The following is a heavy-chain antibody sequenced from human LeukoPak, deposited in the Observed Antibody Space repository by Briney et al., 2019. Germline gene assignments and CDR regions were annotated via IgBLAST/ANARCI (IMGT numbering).Heavy chain of an antibody. Sequence: PSETLSLTCTVSGGSISSGDYYWSWIRQPPGKGLEWIGYIYYSGSTYYNPSLKSRVTISVDTSKNQFSLKPSSVTAADTAVYYCAREVATVTTFDYWGQGTLVTVSS. CDR2: IYYSGST. V-gene: IGHV4-30-4*01. CDR3: AREVATVTTFDY. J-gene: IGHJ4*02. CDR1: GGSISSGDYY. D-gene: IGHD4-17*01.